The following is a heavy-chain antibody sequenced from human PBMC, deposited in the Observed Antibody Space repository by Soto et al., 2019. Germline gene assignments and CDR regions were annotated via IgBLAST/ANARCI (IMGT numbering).Heavy chain of an antibody. CDR3: TRGHWALDS. CDR2: IYNNGTT. Sequence: SETLSLTCTVSGGSINSYYWSWIRQPPGKGLEWIAYIYNNGTTNSNPSLKSRVTISLDTSKNQFYLKLTSVTAADTAVHYCTRGHWALDSWAQGTLVTVSS. J-gene: IGHJ5*01. V-gene: IGHV4-59*01. CDR1: GGSINSYY. D-gene: IGHD3-16*01.